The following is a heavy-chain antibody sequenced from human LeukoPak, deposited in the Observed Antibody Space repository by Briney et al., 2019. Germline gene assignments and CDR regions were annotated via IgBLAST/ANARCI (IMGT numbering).Heavy chain of an antibody. Sequence: SETLSLTCAVYGGSFSGYYWSWIRQPPGKGLEWIGEINHSGGTNYNPSLKSRVTISVDTSKNQFSLKLSSVTAADTAVYYCARSEGIAAYYYYMDVWGKGTTVTVSS. CDR3: ARSEGIAAYYYYMDV. J-gene: IGHJ6*03. CDR2: INHSGGT. V-gene: IGHV4-34*01. D-gene: IGHD6-13*01. CDR1: GGSFSGYY.